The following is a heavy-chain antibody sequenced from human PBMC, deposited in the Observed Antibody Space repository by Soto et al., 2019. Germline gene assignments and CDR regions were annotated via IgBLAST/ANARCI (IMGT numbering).Heavy chain of an antibody. V-gene: IGHV6-1*01. CDR1: GDSVSSNSAA. D-gene: IGHD6-13*01. CDR2: TYYRSKWYN. Sequence: SQTLSLTCAISGDSVSSNSAAWNWIRQSPSRGLEWLGRTYYRSKWYNDYAVSVKSRITINPDTSKNQFSLQLNSVTPEDTAVYYCARAWIWYSSRWYLDYGMDVWCQGTAVTVSS. CDR3: ARAWIWYSSRWYLDYGMDV. J-gene: IGHJ6*02.